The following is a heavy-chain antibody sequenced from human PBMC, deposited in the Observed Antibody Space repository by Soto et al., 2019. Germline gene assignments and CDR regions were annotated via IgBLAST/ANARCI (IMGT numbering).Heavy chain of an antibody. CDR3: SGADGGFWSGYLPQQVEY. D-gene: IGHD3-3*01. Sequence: GSTLNDCGKASGFTFSSSAVQWVRQARGQRRVLIGWIVVGSGNTNYAQKFQEGVTITRDMYPSSNYIELRSLRSEDTAVYYYSGADGGFWSGYLPQQVEYWGQVAMVAVSS. J-gene: IGHJ4*02. CDR2: IVVGSGNT. CDR1: GFTFSSSA. V-gene: IGHV1-58*01.